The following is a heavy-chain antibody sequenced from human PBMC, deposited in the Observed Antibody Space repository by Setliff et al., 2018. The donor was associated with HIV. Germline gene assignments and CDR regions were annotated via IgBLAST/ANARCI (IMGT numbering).Heavy chain of an antibody. CDR2: GVNSGRS. J-gene: IGHJ4*01. V-gene: IGHV4-38-2*02. Sequence: PSETLSLTCTVSGYSISSGYYWGFIRQPPGKGLEWIGSGVNSGRSYYNPSLKSRVTVSVDTSTNHLSLRLTSVTAADTAVYYCARQTSYDRGYSYCFDEWGHGTLVTVSS. D-gene: IGHD5-18*01. CDR3: ARQTSYDRGYSYCFDE. CDR1: GYSISSGYY.